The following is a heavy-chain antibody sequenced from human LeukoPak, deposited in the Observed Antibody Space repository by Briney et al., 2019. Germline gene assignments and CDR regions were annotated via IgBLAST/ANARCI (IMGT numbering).Heavy chain of an antibody. CDR3: AKYLLHYYGSGSGKLDY. Sequence: TGGSLRLPCAASGFMFGSYVMSWVRQAPGKGLEWVSGISASGGSTYYADSVKGRFTISRDNSKNTLYLQMNSLRAEDTAVYYCAKYLLHYYGSGSGKLDYWGQGTLVTVSS. J-gene: IGHJ4*02. V-gene: IGHV3-23*01. D-gene: IGHD3-10*01. CDR1: GFMFGSYV. CDR2: ISASGGST.